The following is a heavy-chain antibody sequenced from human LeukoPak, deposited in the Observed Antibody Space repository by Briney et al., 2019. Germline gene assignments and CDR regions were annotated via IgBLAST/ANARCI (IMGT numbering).Heavy chain of an antibody. CDR2: IYYSGST. CDR1: GGSISSYY. CDR3: ARLVVVPAAMLSYYFDY. J-gene: IGHJ4*02. D-gene: IGHD2-2*01. Sequence: SETLSLTCTVSGGSISSYYWSWIRQPPGKGLEWIGYIYYSGSTNYNPSLKSQVTISVDTSKNQFSLKLSSVTAADTAVYYCARLVVVPAAMLSYYFDYWGQGTLVTVSS. V-gene: IGHV4-59*08.